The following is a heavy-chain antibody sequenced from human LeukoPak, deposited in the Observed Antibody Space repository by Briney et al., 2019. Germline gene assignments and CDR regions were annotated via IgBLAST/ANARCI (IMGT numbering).Heavy chain of an antibody. Sequence: GGSLRLSCAASGFTFSSYVMNWVRQAPGKGLEWVSGISSGGSTYYADSVKGRFTISSDSSKNTLYLQMNSLRAEDTAVYYCASSRRTYRYFDLWGRGTLDTVS. J-gene: IGHJ2*01. V-gene: IGHV3-23*01. CDR2: ISSGGST. CDR3: ASSRRTYRYFDL. CDR1: GFTFSSYV.